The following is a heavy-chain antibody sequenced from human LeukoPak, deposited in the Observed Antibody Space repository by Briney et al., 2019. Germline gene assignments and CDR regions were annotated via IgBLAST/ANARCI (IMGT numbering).Heavy chain of an antibody. CDR2: ISSNSRTK. CDR3: ARTLCSCTGGKCYTSYYCAMYV. D-gene: IGHD2-15*01. Sequence: GGTLRLSCAASGFSFSSYGMNWVSQAPGKGLEWLSYISSNSRTKYYADSVRGRFTISRDNAENSLYLQMRSLRAEDTAVFYCARTLCSCTGGKCYTSYYCAMYVWGQGTTVTVSS. J-gene: IGHJ6*02. V-gene: IGHV3-48*01. CDR1: GFSFSSYG.